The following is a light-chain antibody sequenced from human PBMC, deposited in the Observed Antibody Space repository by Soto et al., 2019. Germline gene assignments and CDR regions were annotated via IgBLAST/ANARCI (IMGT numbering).Light chain of an antibody. Sequence: QSVLTQPPSASGTPGQRVTISCSGSSSNVGRNTVNWYQQFPGTAPKLLIYSYNQRPSGVPDRFSASKSSTSASLDISGLQSEDEADYYCAAWDDSLHGSYVFGTGTKLTVL. CDR1: SSNVGRNT. CDR3: AAWDDSLHGSYV. V-gene: IGLV1-44*01. J-gene: IGLJ1*01. CDR2: SYN.